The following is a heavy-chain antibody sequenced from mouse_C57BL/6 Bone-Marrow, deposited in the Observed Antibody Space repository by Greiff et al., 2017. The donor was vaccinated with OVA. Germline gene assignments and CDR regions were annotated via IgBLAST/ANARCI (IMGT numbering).Heavy chain of an antibody. J-gene: IGHJ2*01. CDR2: IYPGNSDT. CDR3: TLVDYDEKDYYFDY. CDR1: GYTFTSYW. V-gene: IGHV1-5*01. D-gene: IGHD2-4*01. Sequence: EVQLQQSGTVLARPGASVKMSCKTSGYTFTSYWMHWVKQRPGQGLEWIGAIYPGNSDTSYNQKFKGKAKLTAVTSASTAYMELSSLTNEDSAVYYCTLVDYDEKDYYFDYWGQGTTLTVSS.